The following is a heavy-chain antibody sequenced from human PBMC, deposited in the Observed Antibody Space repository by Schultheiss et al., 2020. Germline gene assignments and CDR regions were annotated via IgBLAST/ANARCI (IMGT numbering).Heavy chain of an antibody. V-gene: IGHV4-59*10. CDR3: ARGENVDLYYYGSGTKDS. CDR2: IYTSGST. J-gene: IGHJ4*02. D-gene: IGHD3-10*01. Sequence: SETLSLTCAVYGGSFSGYYWSWIRQPAGKGLEWIGRIYTSGSTNYNPSLKSRVTISVDTSKNQFSLKLSSVTAADTAVYYCARGENVDLYYYGSGTKDSWGQGTLVTVSS. CDR1: GGSFSGYY.